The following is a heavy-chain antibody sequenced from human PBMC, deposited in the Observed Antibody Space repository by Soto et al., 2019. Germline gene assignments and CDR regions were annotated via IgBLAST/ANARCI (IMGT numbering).Heavy chain of an antibody. CDR3: ARDGPPLFD. Sequence: QVQLVQSGAEVKKPGASVKVSCKASGYTFTTYAISWVRQAPGQGLEWMGWISAYNGNTNYAQKLQGRVTMTTDTSTSTAYRELRGLTSDDTAVYYWARDGPPLFDWGQGTLVTVSS. CDR2: ISAYNGNT. D-gene: IGHD3-10*02. CDR1: GYTFTTYA. V-gene: IGHV1-18*01. J-gene: IGHJ4*02.